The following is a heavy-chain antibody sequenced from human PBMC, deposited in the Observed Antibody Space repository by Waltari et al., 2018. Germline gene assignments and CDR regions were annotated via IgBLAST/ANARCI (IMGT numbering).Heavy chain of an antibody. CDR2: INHSGST. Sequence: QVQLQQWGAGLLKPSETLSLTCAVYGGSFSGYYWSWIRQPPGKGLEWIGEINHSGSTNYNPSLKSRVTISVDTSKNQFSLKLSSVTAADTAVYYCARYPMYSSGWYGLYWGQGTLVTVSS. CDR1: GGSFSGYY. V-gene: IGHV4-34*01. D-gene: IGHD6-19*01. CDR3: ARYPMYSSGWYGLY. J-gene: IGHJ4*02.